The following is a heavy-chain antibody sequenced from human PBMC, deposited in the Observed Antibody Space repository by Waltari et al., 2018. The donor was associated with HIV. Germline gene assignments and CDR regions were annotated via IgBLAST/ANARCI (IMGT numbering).Heavy chain of an antibody. J-gene: IGHJ4*02. CDR2: ISGSGGST. CDR1: GFTFGSYV. Sequence: EVQLVESGGGLVQPGGSLRLSCVASGFTFGSYVMSWVRQASGKGLGWVAAISGSGGSTYYADSVKGRFTISRDNSKNTLYLQMNSLRAEDTAVYYCAKGSGSNRGPLPYWGQGTLVTVSS. V-gene: IGHV3-23*04. CDR3: AKGSGSNRGPLPY. D-gene: IGHD5-12*01.